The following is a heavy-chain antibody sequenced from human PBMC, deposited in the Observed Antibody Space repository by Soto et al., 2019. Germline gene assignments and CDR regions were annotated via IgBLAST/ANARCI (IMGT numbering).Heavy chain of an antibody. CDR2: ISYDGSNK. CDR3: AKVALGNCSSTSCYGPNDY. V-gene: IGHV3-30*18. J-gene: IGHJ4*02. Sequence: QVQLVESGGGVVQPGRSLRLSCAASGFTFSSYGMHWVRQAPGKGLEWVAVISYDGSNKYYADSVKGRFTISRDNSKNPLYLQMNRLRAEDTAVYYCAKVALGNCSSTSCYGPNDYWGQGTLVTVSS. D-gene: IGHD2-2*01. CDR1: GFTFSSYG.